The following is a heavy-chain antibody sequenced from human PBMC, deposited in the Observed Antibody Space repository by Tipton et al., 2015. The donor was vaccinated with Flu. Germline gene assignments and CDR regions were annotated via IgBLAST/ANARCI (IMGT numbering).Heavy chain of an antibody. CDR2: VNYGGGT. J-gene: IGHJ4*02. CDR1: GGSFSGYY. D-gene: IGHD3-22*01. V-gene: IGHV4-34*01. CDR3: ATRRDYYDSSEFDY. Sequence: TLSLTCAVYGGSFSGYYWSWIRQPPGKGLEWIGSVNYGGGTSYNPSLESRLTISLDTPKNHFSLRLSSVTAADTAVYYCATRRDYYDSSEFDYWGQGALVTVSS.